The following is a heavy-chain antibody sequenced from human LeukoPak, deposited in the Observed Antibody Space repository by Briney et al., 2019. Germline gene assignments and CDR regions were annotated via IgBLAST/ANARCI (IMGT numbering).Heavy chain of an antibody. CDR1: GGSISSGSFY. J-gene: IGHJ4*02. D-gene: IGHD3-9*01. Sequence: SETLSLTCTVSGGSISSGSFYWGWIRQPPGKGLEWIGEINHSGSTNYNPSLKSRVTISVDTSKNQFPLKLSSVTAADTAVYYCARAAPIHVLRYHSRFDYWGQGTLVTVSS. CDR2: INHSGST. V-gene: IGHV4-39*06. CDR3: ARAAPIHVLRYHSRFDY.